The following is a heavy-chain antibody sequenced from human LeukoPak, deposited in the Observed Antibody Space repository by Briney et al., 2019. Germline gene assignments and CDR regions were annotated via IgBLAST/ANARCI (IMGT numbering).Heavy chain of an antibody. Sequence: KASETLSLTCIVSGGSISSDSYYWNWIRLPPGKGLEWIATIYYSGSTYYNPSLKSRVIISVDTSKNQFSLKLSSVTAADTAVYYCARRPATYSGFDYWGQGTLVTVSS. V-gene: IGHV4-39*01. D-gene: IGHD2-15*01. J-gene: IGHJ4*02. CDR1: GGSISSDSYY. CDR3: ARRPATYSGFDY. CDR2: IYYSGST.